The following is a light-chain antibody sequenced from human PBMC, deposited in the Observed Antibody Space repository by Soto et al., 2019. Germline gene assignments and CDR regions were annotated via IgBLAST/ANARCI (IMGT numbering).Light chain of an antibody. V-gene: IGLV4-69*01. CDR2: LKSDGSH. CDR1: SGHSSYA. Sequence: QSVLTQSPSASASLGASVKLTCTLSSGHSSYAIAWHQQQPEKGPRYLMTLKSDGSHSKGDGIPDRFSGSSSGAERYLTIASLQSEDEAYYYCQTWDTGIWVFGGGTKVTVL. J-gene: IGLJ3*02. CDR3: QTWDTGIWV.